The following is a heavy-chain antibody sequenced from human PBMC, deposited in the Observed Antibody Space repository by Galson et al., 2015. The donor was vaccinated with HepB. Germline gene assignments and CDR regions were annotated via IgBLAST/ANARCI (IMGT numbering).Heavy chain of an antibody. V-gene: IGHV3-48*03. CDR2: ISNSGSNI. J-gene: IGHJ4*02. CDR1: GFTFSSYD. Sequence: SLRLSCAASGFTFSSYDMSWVRQAPGKGLEWVSYISNSGSNIYYADSVKGRFTISRDNAKNSLDLQMNSLRAEDTAVYYCAREAKGDYFDYWGQGILVTVSS. D-gene: IGHD4/OR15-4a*01. CDR3: AREAKGDYFDY.